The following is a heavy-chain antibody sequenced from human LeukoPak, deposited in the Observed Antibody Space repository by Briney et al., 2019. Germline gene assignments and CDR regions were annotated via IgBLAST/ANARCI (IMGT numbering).Heavy chain of an antibody. CDR3: ARDTEQRIDAFDI. CDR1: GGSISSGAYY. Sequence: SETLSLTCNVSGGSISSGAYYWSWIRQHPGKGLEWIGYIYYSGSTYYNPSLKSRVTISVDTSKNQFSLNLSSVTAADTAVYYCARDTEQRIDAFDIWGQGTMVTVSS. V-gene: IGHV4-31*03. J-gene: IGHJ3*02. D-gene: IGHD6-25*01. CDR2: IYYSGST.